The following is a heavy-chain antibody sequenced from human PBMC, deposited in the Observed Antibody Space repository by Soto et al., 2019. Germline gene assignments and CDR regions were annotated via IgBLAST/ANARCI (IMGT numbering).Heavy chain of an antibody. V-gene: IGHV3-33*01. CDR1: GFTFSNSG. J-gene: IGHJ3*01. Sequence: QVQLVESGGGVVQPGTSLRLTCVATGFTFSNSGIHWVRQAPGRGLEWVAVIWHDGSQKYLADSVRGRFTISRDNSKNTVYLQMNSLRVEDTAVYYCEGRDDPLHVWGQGTMVTCSS. CDR3: EGRDDPLHV. CDR2: IWHDGSQK.